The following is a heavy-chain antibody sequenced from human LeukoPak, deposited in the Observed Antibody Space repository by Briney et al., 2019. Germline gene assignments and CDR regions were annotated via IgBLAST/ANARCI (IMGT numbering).Heavy chain of an antibody. CDR2: ISSSSSTI. V-gene: IGHV3-48*01. D-gene: IGHD6-19*01. CDR1: GFTFSSYS. Sequence: LAGGSLRLSCAASGFTFSSYSMNWVRQAPGKGLEWVSYISSSSSTIYYADSVKGRFTISRDNAKNSLYLQMNSLRAEDTAVYYCARDGAGAVADYWGQGTLVTVSS. CDR3: ARDGAGAVADY. J-gene: IGHJ4*02.